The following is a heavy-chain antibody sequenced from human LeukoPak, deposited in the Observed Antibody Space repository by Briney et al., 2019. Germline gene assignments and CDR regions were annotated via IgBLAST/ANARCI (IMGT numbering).Heavy chain of an antibody. Sequence: QFGGSLRLSCAASGFTFSSYPLHWVRQAPGKGLEWVTLISYDGSKIYYADSVKGRFTISRDNSKNTLYLQMNSLRAEDTAVYYCARESGWGLPHTFDFWGQGTMVTVSS. V-gene: IGHV3-30-3*01. D-gene: IGHD3-3*01. CDR3: ARESGWGLPHTFDF. J-gene: IGHJ3*01. CDR1: GFTFSSYP. CDR2: ISYDGSKI.